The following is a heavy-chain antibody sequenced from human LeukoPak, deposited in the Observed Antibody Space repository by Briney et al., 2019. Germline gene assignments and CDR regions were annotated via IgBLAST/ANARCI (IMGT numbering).Heavy chain of an antibody. CDR3: AGLGYCSGGSCYSEYYYGMDV. Sequence: SETLSLTCAVYGGSFSGYYWSWIRQPPGKGLEWIGEINHSGSTNYNPSLKSRVTISVDTSKNQFSLKLSSVTAADTAVYYCAGLGYCSGGSCYSEYYYGMDVWGQGTTVTVSS. V-gene: IGHV4-34*01. D-gene: IGHD2-15*01. CDR2: INHSGST. J-gene: IGHJ6*02. CDR1: GGSFSGYY.